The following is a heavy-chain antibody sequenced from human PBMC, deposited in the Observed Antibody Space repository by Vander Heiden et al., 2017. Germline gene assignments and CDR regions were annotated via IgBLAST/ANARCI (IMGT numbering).Heavy chain of an antibody. CDR1: GFPFSTYG. CDR3: AKDCSSTSCYGMDV. CDR2: ISYDGSNK. Sequence: QVQLVESGGGVVQPGRSLRLSCAASGFPFSTYGMHWVRQAPGKGLEWVAVISYDGSNKYYADSVKGRFTISRDNSKNTLYLQMNSLRAEDTAVYYCAKDCSSTSCYGMDVWGQGTTVTVSS. V-gene: IGHV3-30*18. D-gene: IGHD2-2*01. J-gene: IGHJ6*02.